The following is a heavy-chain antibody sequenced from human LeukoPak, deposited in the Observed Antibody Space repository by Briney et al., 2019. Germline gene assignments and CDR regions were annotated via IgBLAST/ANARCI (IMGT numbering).Heavy chain of an antibody. CDR2: IYYSGST. J-gene: IGHJ4*02. D-gene: IGHD4-17*01. CDR1: GVTINSYD. Sequence: SETLSLTCTASGVTINSYDWNWIRQPPGKGLEWIGYIYYSGSTNYNTSRRSRVTISLDTSKKQFSLKLSSVTAADTAIYYCAREGGTVPDYWGQGTLVTVSS. V-gene: IGHV4-59*01. CDR3: AREGGTVPDY.